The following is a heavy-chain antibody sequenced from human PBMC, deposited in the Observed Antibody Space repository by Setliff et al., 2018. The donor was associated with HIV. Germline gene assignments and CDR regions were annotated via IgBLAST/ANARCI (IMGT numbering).Heavy chain of an antibody. CDR3: VRQGLTMNRGVPAPILYYFDY. J-gene: IGHJ4*02. V-gene: IGHV4-39*01. Sequence: TLSLTCTVSGGSIISSSYYWGWIRQPPGKGLEWIGTMYYRGTTYNNPSRKSRVTFSADTSKNQFSLNLNSVTATDTAVYYCVRQGLTMNRGVPAPILYYFDYWGQGILVTVSS. D-gene: IGHD3-10*01. CDR2: MYYRGTT. CDR1: GGSIISSSYY.